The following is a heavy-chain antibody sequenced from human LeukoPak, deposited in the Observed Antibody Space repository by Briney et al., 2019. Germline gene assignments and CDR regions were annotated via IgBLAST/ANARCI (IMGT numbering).Heavy chain of an antibody. V-gene: IGHV4-61*02. CDR1: GGSISSGSYY. Sequence: PSQTLSLTCTVSGGSISSGSYYWSWIRQTAGKGLEWIGRIYTSGSTNYNPSLKSRVTISVDTSKNQFSLKLSSVTAADTAVYYCARALYQPATSYYYYYYMDVWGKGTTVTVSS. CDR2: IYTSGST. J-gene: IGHJ6*03. D-gene: IGHD2-2*01. CDR3: ARALYQPATSYYYYYYMDV.